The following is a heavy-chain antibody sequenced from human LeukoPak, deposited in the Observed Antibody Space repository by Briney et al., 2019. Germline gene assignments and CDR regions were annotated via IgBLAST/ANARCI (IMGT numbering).Heavy chain of an antibody. CDR3: ATVYDSSGYYHY. D-gene: IGHD3-22*01. CDR2: FDPEDGET. V-gene: IGHV1-24*01. CDR1: GYTLTELS. Sequence: ASVKVSCKVSGYTLTELSMHWVRQAPGKGPEWMGGFDPEDGETIYAQKFQGRVTMTEDTSTDTAYMELSSLRSEDTAVYYCATVYDSSGYYHYWGQGTLVTVSS. J-gene: IGHJ4*02.